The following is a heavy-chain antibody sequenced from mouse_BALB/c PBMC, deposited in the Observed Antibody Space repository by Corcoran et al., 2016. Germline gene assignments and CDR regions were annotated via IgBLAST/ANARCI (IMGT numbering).Heavy chain of an antibody. J-gene: IGHJ2*01. CDR3: DRDSSGYDFDY. CDR1: GFNIKDTY. V-gene: IGHV14-3*02. CDR2: IDPANGNT. Sequence: EVQLQQSGAELVKPGASVKLSCTASGFNIKDTYIHWVKQRPEQGLEWIGRIDPANGNTKYDPKFQGKATKTADTSSNTAYLQLSSLTSEDTAVYYCDRDSSGYDFDYWGQGTTLTVSP. D-gene: IGHD3-2*01.